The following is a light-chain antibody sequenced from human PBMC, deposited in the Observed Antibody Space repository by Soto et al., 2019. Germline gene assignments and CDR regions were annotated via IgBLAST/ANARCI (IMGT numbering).Light chain of an antibody. J-gene: IGKJ1*01. Sequence: DIQMTQSPSTRSASVGGRVPITCRASQSISTWLAWYQQKSGKAPKLLIYEASTLGSGVPSRFSGSGSGTEFTLTISSLQPDDFATYYCQQYNSYSETFGQGTKVDIK. CDR3: QQYNSYSET. V-gene: IGKV1-5*03. CDR1: QSISTW. CDR2: EAS.